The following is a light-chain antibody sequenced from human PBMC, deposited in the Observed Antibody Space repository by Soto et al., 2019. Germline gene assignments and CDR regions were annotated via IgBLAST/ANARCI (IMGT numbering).Light chain of an antibody. Sequence: QSVLTQPPSVSGAPGQRITISCTGNNSNIGAGYDVHWFQQLPGTAPKVVIYGNINRPSGVPDRFSGSKSGTSAFLAITGLQAEDEGDYSCQSYDSSLSGLFGGGTKLTVL. CDR3: QSYDSSLSGL. J-gene: IGLJ3*02. CDR2: GNI. CDR1: NSNIGAGYD. V-gene: IGLV1-40*01.